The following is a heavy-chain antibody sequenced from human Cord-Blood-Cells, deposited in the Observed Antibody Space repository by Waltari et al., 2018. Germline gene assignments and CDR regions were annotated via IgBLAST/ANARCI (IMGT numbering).Heavy chain of an antibody. D-gene: IGHD7-27*01. CDR1: GGSFSGYY. Sequence: QVQLQQCGAGLLKPSETLSLTCDVYGGSFSGYYWIWTRQPPGKGLVWIGEINHSESTNYTPSRKCGVKISADTPKNQFSLKLSSGPAADTAVYYCARENWGSEPLRASDIWGQGTMVTVSS. CDR2: INHSEST. V-gene: IGHV4-34*01. J-gene: IGHJ3*02. CDR3: ARENWGSEPLRASDI.